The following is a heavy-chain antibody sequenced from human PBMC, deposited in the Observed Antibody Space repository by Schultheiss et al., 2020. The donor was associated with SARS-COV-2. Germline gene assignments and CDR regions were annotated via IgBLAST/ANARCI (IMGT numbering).Heavy chain of an antibody. V-gene: IGHV4-59*12. CDR2: IYYSGST. CDR3: ARHPSDWIDP. CDR1: GGSISSYH. Sequence: SETLSLTCTVSGGSISSYHWSWIRQHPGKGLEWIGYIYYSGSTYYNPSLKSRVTISVDKSKNQFSLKLSSVTAADTAVYYCARHPSDWIDPWGQGTLVTVSS. J-gene: IGHJ5*02.